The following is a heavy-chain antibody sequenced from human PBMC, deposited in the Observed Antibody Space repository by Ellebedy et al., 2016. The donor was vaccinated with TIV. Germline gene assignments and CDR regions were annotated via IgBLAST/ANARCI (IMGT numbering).Heavy chain of an antibody. Sequence: AASVKVSCKASGYTFTTYDVTWARQAPGQGLQWMGWISAYNGDTTLAQRPQGRLTMTTDTSTSTAYMELKSLRSDDTAVYYCARVRRGDNRPIDFWGQGTLVTVSS. CDR1: GYTFTTYD. D-gene: IGHD1-1*01. CDR3: ARVRRGDNRPIDF. V-gene: IGHV1-18*01. J-gene: IGHJ4*02. CDR2: ISAYNGDT.